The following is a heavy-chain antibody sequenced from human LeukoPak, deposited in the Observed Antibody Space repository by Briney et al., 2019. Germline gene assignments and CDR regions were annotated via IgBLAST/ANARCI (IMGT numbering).Heavy chain of an antibody. CDR3: ARGVWGIAARIYYFDH. CDR2: INPSGGST. V-gene: IGHV1-46*01. CDR1: GYTFTSYY. J-gene: IGHJ4*02. Sequence: GASVKVSCKASGYTFTSYYMHWVRQAPGQGLEWMGIINPSGGSTSYAQKFQGRVTMTRDTSTSTVYMELSSLRSEDTAVYYCARGVWGIAARIYYFDHWGQGTLVTVSS. D-gene: IGHD6-6*01.